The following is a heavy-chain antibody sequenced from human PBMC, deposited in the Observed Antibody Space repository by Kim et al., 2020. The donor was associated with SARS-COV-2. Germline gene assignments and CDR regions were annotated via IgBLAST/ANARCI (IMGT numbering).Heavy chain of an antibody. J-gene: IGHJ4*02. V-gene: IGHV3-23*01. D-gene: IGHD6-13*01. CDR3: ANPRQPDY. Sequence: VKGRFTVSRDNSKTTLYLQMSSLRAEDTAIYYCANPRQPDYWGQGTLVTVSS.